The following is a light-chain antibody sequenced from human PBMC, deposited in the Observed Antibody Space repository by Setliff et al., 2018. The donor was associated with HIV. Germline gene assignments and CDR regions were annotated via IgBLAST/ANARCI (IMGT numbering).Light chain of an antibody. J-gene: IGLJ1*01. CDR3: CSYSGSRGV. CDR2: DVN. V-gene: IGLV2-23*02. Sequence: QSALAQPASGYGSPGQSNTISCTGTSSNVGKFNLVSWYQQSPGKAPQVMIYDVNKRPSGVSNRFSGSKSGNTASLTISGLQAEYEAYYSCCSYSGSRGVFGTGTKVTVL. CDR1: SSNVGKFNL.